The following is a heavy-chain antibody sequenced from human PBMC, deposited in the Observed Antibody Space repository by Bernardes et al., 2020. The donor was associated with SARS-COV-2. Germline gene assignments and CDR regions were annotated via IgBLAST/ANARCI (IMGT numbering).Heavy chain of an antibody. CDR3: ARVVPTIFGVVFGGNYYYYYMDV. V-gene: IGHV1-18*01. J-gene: IGHJ6*03. D-gene: IGHD3-3*01. CDR1: GYTFTSYG. CDR2: ISAYNGNT. Sequence: ASVKVSCKASGYTFTSYGISWVRQAPGQGLEWMGWISAYNGNTNYAQKLQGRVTMTTDTSTSTAYMELRSLRSDDTAVYYCARVVPTIFGVVFGGNYYYYYMDVWGKGTTVTVSS.